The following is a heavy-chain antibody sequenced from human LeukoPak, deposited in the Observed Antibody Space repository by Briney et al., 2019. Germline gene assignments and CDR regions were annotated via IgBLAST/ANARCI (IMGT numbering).Heavy chain of an antibody. D-gene: IGHD6-13*01. J-gene: IGHJ4*02. CDR1: GFTFSDYY. Sequence: GGSLRLSCAASGFTFSDYYMNWVRQAPGKGLEWVSSISSSSSYIYYADSVKGRFTISRDNAKNSLYLQMNSLRAEDTAVYYCARGETAGHFGYWGQGTLVTVSS. CDR3: ARGETAGHFGY. CDR2: ISSSSSYI. V-gene: IGHV3-21*01.